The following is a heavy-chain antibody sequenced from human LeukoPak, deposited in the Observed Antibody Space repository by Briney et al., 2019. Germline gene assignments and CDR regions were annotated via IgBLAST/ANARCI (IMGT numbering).Heavy chain of an antibody. D-gene: IGHD3-10*01. J-gene: IGHJ6*02. V-gene: IGHV1-69*13. CDR3: ARAMGGSGSYYNEFYYGMDV. Sequence: ASVKVSCKASGGTFSSYAISWVRQAPGQGLEWKGGIIPIFGTANYAQKFQGRVTITADESTSTAYMELSSLRSEDTAVYYCARAMGGSGSYYNEFYYGMDVWGQGTTVTVSS. CDR1: GGTFSSYA. CDR2: IIPIFGTA.